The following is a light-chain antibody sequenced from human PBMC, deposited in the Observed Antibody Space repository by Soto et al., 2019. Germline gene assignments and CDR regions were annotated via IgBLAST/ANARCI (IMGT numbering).Light chain of an antibody. V-gene: IGKV1-33*01. J-gene: IGKJ3*01. CDR2: GAS. Sequence: DIQMTQSPSSLSASVGARVSITCQASEDIRTSLSWFQHKPGRAAKLLIYGASYLETGVPSRFRGSGSGTDFTLTISRLQPEDIATYYCQHYNNLPPFTFGPGTIVDIK. CDR3: QHYNNLPPFT. CDR1: EDIRTS.